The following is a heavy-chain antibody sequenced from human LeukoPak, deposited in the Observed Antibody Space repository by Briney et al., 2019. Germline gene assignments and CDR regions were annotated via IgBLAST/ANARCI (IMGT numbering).Heavy chain of an antibody. CDR2: IYYSGST. CDR3: WTGGGLAVSHS. J-gene: IGHJ4*02. D-gene: IGHD5/OR15-5a*01. V-gene: IGHV4-39*01. Sequence: SETLPLTCTVSGGSITGSSYYWGWVRQPPGKGLEWIGSIYYSGSTYYNPSLKSRVTISVDTSKNQFSLKLSSGTAAGKGCFFWWTGGGLAVSHSWGQGTLVTVSS. CDR1: GGSITGSSYY.